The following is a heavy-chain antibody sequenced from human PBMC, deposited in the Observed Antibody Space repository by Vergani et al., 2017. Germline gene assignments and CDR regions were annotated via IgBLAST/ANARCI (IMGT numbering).Heavy chain of an antibody. CDR3: ARDFRDCGGDCPIDY. J-gene: IGHJ4*02. CDR1: GYTFTGYY. V-gene: IGHV1-2*02. Sequence: QVQLVQSGAEVKKPGASVKVSCKASGYTFTGYYMHWVRQAPGQGLEWMGWINPNSGGTNYAQKFQGRVTMTRDTSISTAYMELSRLRSDDTAVYYCARDFRDCGGDCPIDYWGQGTLVTVSS. CDR2: INPNSGGT. D-gene: IGHD2-21*01.